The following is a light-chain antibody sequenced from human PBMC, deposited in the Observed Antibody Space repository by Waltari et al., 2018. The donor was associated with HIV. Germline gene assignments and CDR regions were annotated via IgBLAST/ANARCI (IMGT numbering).Light chain of an antibody. CDR1: RGISSG. CDR2: AAS. CDR3: QQFNSYPHT. V-gene: IGKV1-13*02. Sequence: AIQLTQSPSSLSASVGDRVPVTCRASRGISSGLAWYQQKPGNAPKLLIYAASSLESGVPSRFSGSGSGTDFTLTIGSLQPEDFATYYCQQFNSYPHTFGGGTRVEIK. J-gene: IGKJ4*01.